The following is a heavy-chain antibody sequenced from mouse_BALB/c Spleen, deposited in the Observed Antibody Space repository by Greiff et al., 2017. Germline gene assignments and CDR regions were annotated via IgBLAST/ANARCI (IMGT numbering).Heavy chain of an antibody. CDR3: ARDLITTVVATPFAY. Sequence: VHLVESGPGLVAPSQSLSITCTVSGFSLTSYGVHWVRQPPGKGLEWLGVIWAGGSTNYNSALMSRLSISKDNSKSQVFLKMNSLQTDDTAMYYCARDLITTVVATPFAYWGQGTLVTVSA. CDR1: GFSLTSYG. V-gene: IGHV2-9*02. D-gene: IGHD1-1*01. CDR2: IWAGGST. J-gene: IGHJ3*01.